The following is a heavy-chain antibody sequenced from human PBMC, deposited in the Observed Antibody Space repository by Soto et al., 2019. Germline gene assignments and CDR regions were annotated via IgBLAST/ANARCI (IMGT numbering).Heavy chain of an antibody. Sequence: GGSLRLSCAASGFTFSSYAMHWVRQAPGKGLEWVAVISYDGSNKYYADSVKGRFTISRDNSKNTLYLQMNSLRAEDTAVYYCAREGNALEWLLMGDAFDIWGQGTMVTVSS. J-gene: IGHJ3*02. CDR3: AREGNALEWLLMGDAFDI. V-gene: IGHV3-30-3*01. CDR2: ISYDGSNK. CDR1: GFTFSSYA. D-gene: IGHD3-3*01.